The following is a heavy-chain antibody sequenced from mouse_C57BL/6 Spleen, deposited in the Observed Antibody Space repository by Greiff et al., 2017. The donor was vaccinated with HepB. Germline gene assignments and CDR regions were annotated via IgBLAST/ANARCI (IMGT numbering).Heavy chain of an antibody. V-gene: IGHV1-15*01. CDR2: IDPETGGT. CDR3: TSYYGNLAWFAY. D-gene: IGHD2-1*01. J-gene: IGHJ3*01. CDR1: GYTFTDYE. Sequence: VQLQQSGAELVRPGASVTLSCKASGYTFTDYEMHWVKQTPVHGLEWIGAIDPETGGTAYNQKFKGKAILTADKSSSTAYMELRSLTSEDSAVYYCTSYYGNLAWFAYWGQGTLVTVSA.